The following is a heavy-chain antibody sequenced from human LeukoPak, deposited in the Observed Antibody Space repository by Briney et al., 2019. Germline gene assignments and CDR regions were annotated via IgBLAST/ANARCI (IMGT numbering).Heavy chain of an antibody. V-gene: IGHV4-39*01. CDR2: IYYSGST. CDR3: ARHRLAVADSNWFDP. J-gene: IGHJ5*02. D-gene: IGHD6-19*01. Sequence: PSETLSLTCTVSGGPISSSSYYWGWIRQPPGKGLEWIGSIYYSGSTYYNPSLKSRVTISVDTSKNQFSLKLSSVTAADTAVYYCARHRLAVADSNWFDPWGQGTLVTVSS. CDR1: GGPISSSSYY.